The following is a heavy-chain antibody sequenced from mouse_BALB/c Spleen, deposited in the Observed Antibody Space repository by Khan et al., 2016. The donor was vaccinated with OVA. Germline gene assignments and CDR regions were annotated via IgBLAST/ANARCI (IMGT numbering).Heavy chain of an antibody. Sequence: VKLEESGPGLVAPSQSLSITCTVSGFSLTSYGVHWVRQPPGKGLEWLGVIWAGGSTNYNSALMSRLSISKDSSKSQVFLKMNSLQTDDTAMYYCARNREPDYFDYWGQGTTLTVSS. CDR3: ARNREPDYFDY. V-gene: IGHV2-9*02. CDR2: IWAGGST. J-gene: IGHJ2*01. CDR1: GFSLTSYG.